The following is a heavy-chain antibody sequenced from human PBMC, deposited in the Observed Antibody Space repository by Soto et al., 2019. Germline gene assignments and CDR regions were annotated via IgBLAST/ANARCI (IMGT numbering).Heavy chain of an antibody. CDR3: GRRWGRTFDY. D-gene: IGHD7-27*01. CDR1: GGSISSYY. Sequence: ASETLSLTCTVSGGSISSYYWSWIRQPPGKGLEWIGYIYYSGSTNYNPSLKSRVTISVDTSKNQFSLKLSSVTAADTAGYYCGRRWGRTFDYWGQGTLVTAS. J-gene: IGHJ4*02. CDR2: IYYSGST. V-gene: IGHV4-59*08.